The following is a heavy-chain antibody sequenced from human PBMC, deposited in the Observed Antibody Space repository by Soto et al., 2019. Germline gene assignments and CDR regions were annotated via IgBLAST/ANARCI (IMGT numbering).Heavy chain of an antibody. J-gene: IGHJ3*02. CDR2: MYYTGST. CDR1: GGSFGTYY. CDR3: ARYFDWPNAFDI. V-gene: IGHV4-59*01. D-gene: IGHD3-9*01. Sequence: QVQLQESGPGLVKPSETLSLTCTVSGGSFGTYYWSWIRQPPGKGLEWIGYMYYTGSTNYNPSLKSRVTISVDTSKNQFSLKLTSVIAADTAVYFCARYFDWPNAFDIWGQGTMVTVSS.